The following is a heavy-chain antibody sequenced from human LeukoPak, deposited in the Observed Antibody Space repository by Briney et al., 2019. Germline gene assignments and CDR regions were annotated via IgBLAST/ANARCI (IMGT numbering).Heavy chain of an antibody. CDR2: IYHSGST. CDR1: GGSISSYY. V-gene: IGHV4-38-2*02. Sequence: SETLSLTCTVSGGSISSYYWSWIRQPPGKGLEWIGSIYHSGSTYYNPSLKSRVTISVDTSKNQFSLKLSSVTAADTAVYYCARAPPGYGYLVDSGFFDYWGQGTLVTVSS. CDR3: ARAPPGYGYLVDSGFFDY. D-gene: IGHD5-18*01. J-gene: IGHJ4*02.